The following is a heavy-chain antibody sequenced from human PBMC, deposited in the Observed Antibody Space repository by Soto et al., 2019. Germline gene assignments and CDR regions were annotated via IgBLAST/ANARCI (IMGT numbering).Heavy chain of an antibody. Sequence: QVQLVQSGAEVKKPGSSVKVSCKASGGTFSSYTISWVRQAPGQGLEWMGRINPILGIANYAQKFQGRVTITADKSTSTAYMELSSLRSEDTAVYYCARDRGYSTVTTNGMDVWGQGTTVTVSS. CDR3: ARDRGYSTVTTNGMDV. V-gene: IGHV1-69*08. D-gene: IGHD4-17*01. CDR2: INPILGIA. J-gene: IGHJ6*02. CDR1: GGTFSSYT.